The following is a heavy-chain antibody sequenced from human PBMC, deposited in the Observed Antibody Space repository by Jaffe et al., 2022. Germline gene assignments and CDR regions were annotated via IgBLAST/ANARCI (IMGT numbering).Heavy chain of an antibody. CDR3: AKGTQTENSGYDFPDY. CDR2: ISGSGGST. CDR1: GFTFSSYV. Sequence: EVQLLESGGGLVQPGGSLRLSCAASGFTFSSYVMSWVRQAPGKGLEWVSAISGSGGSTYYADSVKGRFTISRDNSKNTLYLQMNSLRAEDTAVYYCAKGTQTENSGYDFPDYWGQGTLVTVSS. J-gene: IGHJ4*02. V-gene: IGHV3-23*01. D-gene: IGHD5-12*01.